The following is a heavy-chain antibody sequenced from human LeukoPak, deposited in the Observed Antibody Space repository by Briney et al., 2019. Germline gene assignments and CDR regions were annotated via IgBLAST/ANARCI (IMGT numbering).Heavy chain of an antibody. J-gene: IGHJ4*02. CDR3: ARDRSITERYSGSYFPDY. CDR1: GYTFTGYY. D-gene: IGHD1-26*01. V-gene: IGHV1-2*02. CDR2: IDPNTGAT. Sequence: ASVKVSCKASGYTFTGYYLHWVRQAPGRGLEWMGWIDPNTGATKYTQKFQGRVTMTRDTSFSTAYMEVSRLTSDDTAVYYCARDRSITERYSGSYFPDYWGQGTLVTVSS.